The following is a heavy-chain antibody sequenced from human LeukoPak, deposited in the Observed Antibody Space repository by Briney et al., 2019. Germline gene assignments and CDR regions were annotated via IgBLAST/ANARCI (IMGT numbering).Heavy chain of an antibody. V-gene: IGHV3-48*01. CDR3: ARGKYSSGWYDEDY. CDR1: GFTFSSYS. J-gene: IGHJ4*02. D-gene: IGHD6-19*01. Sequence: GGSLRLSCGASGFTFSSYSMNWVRQAPGKGLEWVSYISSSSSTVYYADSVKGRFTISRDNSKNTLYLQMNSLRAEDTAVYYCARGKYSSGWYDEDYWGQGTLVTVSS. CDR2: ISSSSSTV.